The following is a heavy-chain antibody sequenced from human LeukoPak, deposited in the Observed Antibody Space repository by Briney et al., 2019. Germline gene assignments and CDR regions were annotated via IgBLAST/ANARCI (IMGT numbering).Heavy chain of an antibody. J-gene: IGHJ4*02. CDR3: AKDGLGGSYYFDY. CDR2: ISSSGSTI. CDR1: GFTFSSYE. Sequence: GGSLRLSCAASGFTFSSYEMNWVRQAPGKGLEWVSYISSSGSTIYYADSVKGRFTISRDNSKNTLYLQMNSLRAEDTAVYYCAKDGLGGSYYFDYWGQGTLVTVSS. D-gene: IGHD1-26*01. V-gene: IGHV3-48*03.